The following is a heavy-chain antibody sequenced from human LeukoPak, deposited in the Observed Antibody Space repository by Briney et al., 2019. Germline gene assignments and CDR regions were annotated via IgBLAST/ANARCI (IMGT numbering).Heavy chain of an antibody. CDR3: ARSEINDYNRY. J-gene: IGHJ4*02. CDR2: IYQSGST. V-gene: IGHV4-39*07. Sequence: KPSETLSLTCTVSGGSISSSSYYWGWIRQPPGKGLEWIGSIYQSGSTYDNPSLRSRVTMSMDTSKNQFSLKMRPVTAADTAVYYCARSEINDYNRYWGQGILVTVSS. D-gene: IGHD3-16*01. CDR1: GGSISSSSYY.